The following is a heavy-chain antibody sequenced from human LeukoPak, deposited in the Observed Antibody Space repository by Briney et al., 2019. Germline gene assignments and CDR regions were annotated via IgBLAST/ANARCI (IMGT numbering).Heavy chain of an antibody. CDR1: GGSISSGGYS. Sequence: SQTLSLTCAVSGGSISSGGYSWSWIRQPPGKGLEWIGYIYHSGSTYYNPSLKSRVTISVDTSKNQFSLKLSSVTAADTAVYYCAGSNFTLRYFDWYQNAFDIWGQGTMVTVSS. D-gene: IGHD3-9*01. CDR3: AGSNFTLRYFDWYQNAFDI. V-gene: IGHV4-30-2*02. J-gene: IGHJ3*02. CDR2: IYHSGST.